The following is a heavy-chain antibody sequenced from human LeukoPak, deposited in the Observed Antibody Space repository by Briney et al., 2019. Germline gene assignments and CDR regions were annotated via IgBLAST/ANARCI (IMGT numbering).Heavy chain of an antibody. CDR1: GYTFTSYY. Sequence: ASVKVSCKASGYTFTSYYMHWVRQAPGQGLEWMGIINPSGGSTSYAQKFQGRVTMTRDTSTSTVYMELSSLRAEDTAVYYCAKDPSGRWLEGYFDYWGQGTLVTVSS. CDR3: AKDPSGRWLEGYFDY. V-gene: IGHV1-46*01. J-gene: IGHJ4*02. D-gene: IGHD3-10*01. CDR2: INPSGGST.